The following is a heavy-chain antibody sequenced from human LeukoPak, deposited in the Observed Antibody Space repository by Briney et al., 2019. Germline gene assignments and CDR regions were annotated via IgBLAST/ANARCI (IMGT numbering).Heavy chain of an antibody. CDR1: GFTFSSYS. D-gene: IGHD5-18*01. CDR3: ARDRDSYRIDY. Sequence: PGGSLRLSCAASGFTFSSYSMNWVRQAPGKGLEWVSSISSSSYIYYADSVKGRFTISRDNAKNSLYLQMNSLRAEDTAVYYCARDRDSYRIDYWGQGTLVTVSS. J-gene: IGHJ4*02. CDR2: ISSSSYI. V-gene: IGHV3-21*01.